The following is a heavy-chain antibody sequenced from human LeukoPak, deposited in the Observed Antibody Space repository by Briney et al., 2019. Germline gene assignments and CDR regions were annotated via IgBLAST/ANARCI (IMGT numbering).Heavy chain of an antibody. CDR3: ARYVLLMDY. CDR1: GFSFSDHH. V-gene: IGHV3-11*01. D-gene: IGHD3-16*01. CDR2: ISRDGNII. J-gene: IGHJ4*02. Sequence: PGGSLRLSCAASGFSFSDHHMSWVRQVPGKGLEWLAYISRDGNIIVYADSVKGRFTISRDNAKQSVYLEMKSLRPEDTAVYYCARYVLLMDYRGQGTLVTVSS.